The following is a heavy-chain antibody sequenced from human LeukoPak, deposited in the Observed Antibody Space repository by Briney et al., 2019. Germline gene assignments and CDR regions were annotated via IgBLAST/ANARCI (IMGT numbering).Heavy chain of an antibody. CDR3: AREMTGTLSRFDP. V-gene: IGHV3-48*03. CDR2: ISSSGSTI. Sequence: GSLRLSCAASGFTFSSYEMNWVRQAPGKGLEWVSYISSSGSTIYYADSVKGRFTISRDNAKNSLYMHMNSLRDEDTAMYYCAREMTGTLSRFDPWGQGTLVTVSS. CDR1: GFTFSSYE. D-gene: IGHD1-1*01. J-gene: IGHJ5*02.